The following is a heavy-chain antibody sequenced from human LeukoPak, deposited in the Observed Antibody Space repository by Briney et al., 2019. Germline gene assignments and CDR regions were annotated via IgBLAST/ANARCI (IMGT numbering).Heavy chain of an antibody. Sequence: PSETLSLTCAVYGGSFSGYYWSWIRQPPGKGLEWDGYIYYSGSTNYNPSLKSRVTISVDTSKNQFSLKLSSVTAADTAVYYCARDRMAARYLVDAFDIWGQGTMVTVSS. CDR2: IYYSGST. CDR3: ARDRMAARYLVDAFDI. D-gene: IGHD6-6*01. J-gene: IGHJ3*02. CDR1: GGSFSGYY. V-gene: IGHV4-59*01.